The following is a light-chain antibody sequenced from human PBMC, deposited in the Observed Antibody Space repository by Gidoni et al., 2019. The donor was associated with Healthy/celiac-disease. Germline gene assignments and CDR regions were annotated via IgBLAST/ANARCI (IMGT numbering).Light chain of an antibody. V-gene: IGKV3-15*01. J-gene: IGKJ2*01. CDR1: QSVSSN. CDR3: QQYNNWPPYT. Sequence: EIAMTQSPATLSVSPGERATLSCRASQSVSSNLAWYQQKPGQAPRLLIYCASTRATGIPARFSGSGSGTEFTLTISSLQSEDFAVYYCQQYNNWPPYTFGQGTKLEIK. CDR2: CAS.